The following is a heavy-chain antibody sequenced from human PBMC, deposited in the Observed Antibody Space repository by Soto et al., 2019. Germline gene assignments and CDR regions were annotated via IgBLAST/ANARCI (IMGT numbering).Heavy chain of an antibody. J-gene: IGHJ4*02. Sequence: PGGSLRLSCAASGFTFISYAMIWVRPAPGKGLEWVSAISGSGGSTYYADSVKGRFTISRDNSKNTLYLQMNSLRAEDTAVYYCAKRRITMIVVVPKPFDYWGQGTQVTVSS. D-gene: IGHD3-22*01. CDR1: GFTFISYA. V-gene: IGHV3-23*01. CDR2: ISGSGGST. CDR3: AKRRITMIVVVPKPFDY.